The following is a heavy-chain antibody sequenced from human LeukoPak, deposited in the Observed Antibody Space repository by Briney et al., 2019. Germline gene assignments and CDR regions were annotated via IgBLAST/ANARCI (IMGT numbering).Heavy chain of an antibody. Sequence: SETLSLTCTVSGYSISSGYYWGWIRPPPGKGLEWIGTIYHSGSTYSNPSLNSRVTISVDTSKNQFSLRLSSVTAADTAVSYCARVGYYPDLYRDVGGIGTTVTVSS. J-gene: IGHJ6*03. D-gene: IGHD2-21*01. CDR3: ARVGYYPDLYRDV. V-gene: IGHV4-38-2*02. CDR2: IYHSGST. CDR1: GYSISSGYY.